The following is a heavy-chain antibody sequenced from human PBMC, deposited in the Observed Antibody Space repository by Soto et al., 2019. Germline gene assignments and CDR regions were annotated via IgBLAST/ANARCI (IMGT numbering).Heavy chain of an antibody. D-gene: IGHD3-9*01. V-gene: IGHV4-4*02. CDR3: AKKGYFDWSNWFDP. J-gene: IGHJ5*02. CDR1: GDSISSSNW. CDR2: IYHSGST. Sequence: SETLSLTCAVSGDSISSSNWWSWVRQPPGKGLEWIGEIYHSGSTNYNPSLKSRVTISVDKSKNQFSLKLSSVTAADTAVYYCAKKGYFDWSNWFDPWGQGTLVTVS.